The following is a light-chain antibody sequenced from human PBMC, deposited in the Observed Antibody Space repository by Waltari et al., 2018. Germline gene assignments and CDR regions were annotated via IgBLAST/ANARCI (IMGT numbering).Light chain of an antibody. J-gene: IGKJ1*01. V-gene: IGKV3-20*01. Sequence: EIVLTQSPGTLSLSPGERATLSCRASQSVSGRYLAWYQQKPGQAPRLLIYDAISRGTGIPDRFSGSGSGTDFTLIINRLEPEDSAVYYCQQYDTSPQTFGQGTKVEI. CDR2: DAI. CDR3: QQYDTSPQT. CDR1: QSVSGRY.